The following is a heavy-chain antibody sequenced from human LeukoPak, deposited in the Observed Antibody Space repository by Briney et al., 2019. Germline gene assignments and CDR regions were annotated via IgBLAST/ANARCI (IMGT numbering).Heavy chain of an antibody. CDR1: GFTFSSYG. J-gene: IGHJ3*02. D-gene: IGHD3-9*01. Sequence: GGSLRLSCAASGFTFSSYGMHWVRQAPGKGLEWVAFIRYDGSNKYYADSVKGRFTISRDNSKNTLYLQMNSLRAEDTAVYYCAKDSSYDILTGYFFKAFDIWGQGTMVTVSS. CDR2: IRYDGSNK. V-gene: IGHV3-30*02. CDR3: AKDSSYDILTGYFFKAFDI.